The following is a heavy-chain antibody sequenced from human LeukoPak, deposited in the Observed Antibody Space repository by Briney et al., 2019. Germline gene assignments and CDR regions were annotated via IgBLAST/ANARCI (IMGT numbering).Heavy chain of an antibody. CDR1: GGSISSYY. CDR3: ARGLTTVTTGYWLDP. Sequence: SETLSLTCTVSGGSISSYYWSWIRQPPGKGLEWIGYIYYSGSTNYNPSLKSRVTISVDTSKNQFSLKLSSVTAADTAVYYCARGLTTVTTGYWLDPWGQGTLVTVSS. J-gene: IGHJ5*02. V-gene: IGHV4-59*01. CDR2: IYYSGST. D-gene: IGHD4-17*01.